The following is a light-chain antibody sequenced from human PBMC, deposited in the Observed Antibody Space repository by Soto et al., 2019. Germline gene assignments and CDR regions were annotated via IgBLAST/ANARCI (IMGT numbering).Light chain of an antibody. V-gene: IGKV3-20*01. CDR1: QSVSSSY. Sequence: DIVLTQSPGTLSLSPGERATLSCRASQSVSSSYLAWYQRKPGQAPRLLIHGASSRATGIPDRFSGSGSGTAFTLTISRLEPEDFAVYYCQQYGSSPLWTFGQGTKVDIK. CDR2: GAS. CDR3: QQYGSSPLWT. J-gene: IGKJ1*01.